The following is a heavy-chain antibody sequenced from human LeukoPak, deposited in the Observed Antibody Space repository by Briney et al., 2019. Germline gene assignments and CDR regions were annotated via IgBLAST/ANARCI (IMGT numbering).Heavy chain of an antibody. J-gene: IGHJ4*02. CDR3: SEGYFEPFDH. Sequence: PSETLSLTCNVSGVSVSTSHWNWIRQRPGKGLEWIGCLSYTGKTDYNPSLKSRVSISLDSSNNHFSLKLTSVTAADTAVYYCSEGYFEPFDHWGQGILVTVSS. D-gene: IGHD2/OR15-2a*01. CDR2: LSYTGKT. V-gene: IGHV4-59*02. CDR1: GVSVSTSH.